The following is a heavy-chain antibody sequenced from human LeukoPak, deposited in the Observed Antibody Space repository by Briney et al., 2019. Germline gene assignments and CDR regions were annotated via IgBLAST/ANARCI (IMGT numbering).Heavy chain of an antibody. V-gene: IGHV1-69*13. D-gene: IGHD1-26*01. J-gene: IGHJ6*04. CDR1: GGTFSSYA. Sequence: SVKVSCKASGGTFSSYAISWVRQAPGQGLEWMGGIIPIFGTANYAQKFQGRVTITADESTSTAYMELSSLRSEDTAVYYCARVRQYTALYYSSPGMDVWGKGPTVTVSS. CDR3: ARVRQYTALYYSSPGMDV. CDR2: IIPIFGTA.